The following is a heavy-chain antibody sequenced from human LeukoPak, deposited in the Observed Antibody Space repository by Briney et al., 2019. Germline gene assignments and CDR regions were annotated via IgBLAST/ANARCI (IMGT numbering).Heavy chain of an antibody. CDR2: IYTSGST. D-gene: IGHD3-3*01. V-gene: IGHV4-61*02. CDR1: GGSISSSSYY. CDR3: AATYYDFWSGLRSNVDAFDI. J-gene: IGHJ3*02. Sequence: PSETLSLTCTVSGGSISSSSYYWSWVRQPAGKGLEWIGRIYTSGSTNYNPSRKRRVTMSVDPSKNQFSLKLSSVTAADTAVYYCAATYYDFWSGLRSNVDAFDIWGQGTMVTVSS.